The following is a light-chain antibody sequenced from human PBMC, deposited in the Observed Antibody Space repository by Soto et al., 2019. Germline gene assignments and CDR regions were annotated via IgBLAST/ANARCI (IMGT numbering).Light chain of an antibody. CDR2: GNT. V-gene: IGLV1-40*01. Sequence: QSALAQPPSISGAPGQRVTFSCTGSNSNIGSGSDVHWYHQLPGTAPKLLIYGNTNRPSGVPDRFSGSKSGTSASLAIAGLQTEDEGDYYCQTYDSSLSGLYVFGTGTKVTV. CDR3: QTYDSSLSGLYV. J-gene: IGLJ1*01. CDR1: NSNIGSGSD.